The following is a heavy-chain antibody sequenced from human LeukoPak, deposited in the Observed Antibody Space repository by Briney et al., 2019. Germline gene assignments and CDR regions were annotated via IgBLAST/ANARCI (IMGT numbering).Heavy chain of an antibody. CDR2: ISYDGGNI. D-gene: IGHD6-19*01. Sequence: GGSLRLSCAASGFIFSSYGMHWVRQAPGKGLEWVAVISYDGGNISYTDSVKGRFTISRDNSKNTLYLQMNSLTAEDTAVYYCAKDQSIAVASKTFDYWGQGTLVTVSS. V-gene: IGHV3-30*18. J-gene: IGHJ4*02. CDR1: GFIFSSYG. CDR3: AKDQSIAVASKTFDY.